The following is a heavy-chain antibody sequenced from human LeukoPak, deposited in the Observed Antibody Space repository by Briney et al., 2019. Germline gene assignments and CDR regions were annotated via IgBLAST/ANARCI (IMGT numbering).Heavy chain of an antibody. D-gene: IGHD2-15*01. V-gene: IGHV7-4-1*02. Sequence: GASVKVSCKASGYTFTSYAMNWVRQAPGQGLEWMGWINTNTGNPTYAQGFTGRFVFSLDTSVSTAYLQISSLKAEDTAVYYCARGFYCSGGSCHEPIYWGQGTLVTVSS. J-gene: IGHJ4*02. CDR3: ARGFYCSGGSCHEPIY. CDR2: INTNTGNP. CDR1: GYTFTSYA.